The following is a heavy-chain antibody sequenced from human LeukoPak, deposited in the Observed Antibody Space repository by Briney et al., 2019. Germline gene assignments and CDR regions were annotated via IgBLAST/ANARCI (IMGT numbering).Heavy chain of an antibody. D-gene: IGHD1-7*01. V-gene: IGHV3-23*01. CDR2: IRSGSATT. Sequence: PGGSLRLSCAASGFTFSNFAMSWVRQAPGKGLEWVSTIRSGSATTYYADSVKGRFTISRDNSKNTLYLQMNSLRAGDTAVYNCAKGGTGTTDWFGPWGQGTLVTVSS. CDR1: GFTFSNFA. J-gene: IGHJ5*02. CDR3: AKGGTGTTDWFGP.